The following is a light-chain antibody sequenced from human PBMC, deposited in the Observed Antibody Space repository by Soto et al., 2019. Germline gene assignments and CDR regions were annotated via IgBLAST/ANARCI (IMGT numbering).Light chain of an antibody. CDR2: GPS. J-gene: IGKJ5*01. CDR1: QRVSSKY. Sequence: ETVLTQSPGTLSLSPGETATLSCRASQRVSSKYFTWYQQRPGQAPRLLVFGPSTRATGVPDRFSGSGSGTDFTLTITRLEPEDFAVYYCQQFGGTPPVTIGQGTRLEIK. CDR3: QQFGGTPPVT. V-gene: IGKV3-20*01.